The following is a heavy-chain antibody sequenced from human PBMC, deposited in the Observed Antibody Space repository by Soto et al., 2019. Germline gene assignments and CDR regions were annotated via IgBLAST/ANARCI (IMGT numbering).Heavy chain of an antibody. V-gene: IGHV4-30-4*01. Sequence: SETLSLTCTVSGGSISSGNYYWTWIRQPPGKGLEWIGYIFYSGTTYYNPSLNSRVTISVDTSKDQFSLKLSSVTAADTAVYYCARAANSGYDKYYYYYYMDVWGKGTTVTVSS. D-gene: IGHD5-12*01. CDR3: ARAANSGYDKYYYYYYMDV. CDR2: IFYSGTT. J-gene: IGHJ6*03. CDR1: GGSISSGNYY.